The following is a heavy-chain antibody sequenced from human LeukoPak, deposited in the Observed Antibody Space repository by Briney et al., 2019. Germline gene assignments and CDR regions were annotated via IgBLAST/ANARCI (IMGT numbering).Heavy chain of an antibody. J-gene: IGHJ4*02. V-gene: IGHV4-59*01. CDR2: IYYSGST. CDR1: GGSISSYY. CDR3: ARVRDVGYYYDSSGYFDY. Sequence: PSETLSLTCTVSGGSISSYYWSWIRQPPGKGLEWIGYIYYSGSTNYNPSLKSRVTISVDTSKNQFSLKLSSVTAADTAVYYCARVRDVGYYYDSSGYFDYWGQGTLVTVSS. D-gene: IGHD3-22*01.